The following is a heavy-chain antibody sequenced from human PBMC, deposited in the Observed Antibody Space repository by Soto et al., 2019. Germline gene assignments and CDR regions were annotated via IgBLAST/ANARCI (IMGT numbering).Heavy chain of an antibody. D-gene: IGHD2-15*01. CDR3: ARDRGYDAHDYYYNAMDV. Sequence: GWSLRLSCVASGFTFRTYTMNWVRQAPGKGLEWVSGIRGFSPYTFYSESVKGRFTISRDNAKNSLYLQMNSLRAEDTAVYYCARDRGYDAHDYYYNAMDVWGQGNTVTVTS. CDR2: IRGFSPYT. CDR1: GFTFRTYT. J-gene: IGHJ6*02. V-gene: IGHV3-21*01.